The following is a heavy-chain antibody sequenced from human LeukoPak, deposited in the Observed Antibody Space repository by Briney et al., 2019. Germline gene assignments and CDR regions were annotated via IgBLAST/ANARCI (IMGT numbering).Heavy chain of an antibody. J-gene: IGHJ5*02. Sequence: PSETLSLTCAVYGGSFSGYYWSWIRQPPGKGLEWIGEINHSGSTNYNPSLKSRVTISVDTSKNQFSLKLSSVTAADTAVYYCARDPCSSTSCYPFDPWGQGTLVTVSS. CDR1: GGSFSGYY. CDR3: ARDPCSSTSCYPFDP. CDR2: INHSGST. V-gene: IGHV4-34*01. D-gene: IGHD2-2*01.